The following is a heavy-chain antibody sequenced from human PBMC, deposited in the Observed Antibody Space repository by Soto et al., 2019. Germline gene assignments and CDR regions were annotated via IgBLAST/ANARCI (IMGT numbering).Heavy chain of an antibody. CDR2: IDPSDSQT. CDR1: GYSFAVYC. J-gene: IGHJ4*02. Sequence: GESLKSSGKGSGYSFAVYCITWVLQKPGKGLEWMGRIDPSDSQTYYSPSFRGHVTISVTKSITTVFLQWSSLRASDTAMYYCARQIYDSDTGPNFQYYFDSWGQGTPVTVSS. CDR3: ARQIYDSDTGPNFQYYFDS. V-gene: IGHV5-10-1*01. D-gene: IGHD3-22*01.